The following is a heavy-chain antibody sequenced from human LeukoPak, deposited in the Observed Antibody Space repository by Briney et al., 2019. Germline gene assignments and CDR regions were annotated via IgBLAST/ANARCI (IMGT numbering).Heavy chain of an antibody. CDR2: ISYDGSNK. CDR3: ARDHIWAFDI. V-gene: IGHV3-30-3*01. CDR1: GFTFSSYA. Sequence: GRSLRLSCAASGFTFSSYAMHWVRQAPGKGLEWVAVISYDGSNKYYADSVKGRFTISRDNAKNSLYLQMNSLRDEDTAVYYCARDHIWAFDIWGRGTMVTVSS. J-gene: IGHJ3*02. D-gene: IGHD3-3*02.